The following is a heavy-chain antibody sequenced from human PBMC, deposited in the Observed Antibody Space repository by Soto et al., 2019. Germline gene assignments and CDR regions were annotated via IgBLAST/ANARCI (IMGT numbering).Heavy chain of an antibody. J-gene: IGHJ4*02. CDR2: IYYSGST. CDR1: GGSISSGDYY. D-gene: IGHD3-9*01. V-gene: IGHV4-30-4*01. CDR3: ARSYDILTGYSA. Sequence: TLSLTCTVSGGSISSGDYYWIWIRQPPGKGLEWIGYIYYSGSTYYNPSLKSRVTISVDTSKNQFSLKLSSVTAADTAVYYCARSYDILTGYSAWGQATLVTVSS.